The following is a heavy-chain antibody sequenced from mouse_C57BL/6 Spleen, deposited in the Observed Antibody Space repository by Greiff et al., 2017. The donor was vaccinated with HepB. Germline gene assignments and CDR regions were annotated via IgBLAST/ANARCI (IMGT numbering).Heavy chain of an antibody. D-gene: IGHD1-1*01. CDR1: GYTFTSYD. V-gene: IGHV1-85*01. CDR3: ARNSDYYGSSSWFAY. CDR2: IYPRDGST. J-gene: IGHJ3*01. Sequence: VKLMESGPELVKPGASVKLSCKASGYTFTSYDINWVKQRPGQGLEWIGWIYPRDGSTKYNEKFKGKATLTVDTSSSTAYMELHSLTSEDSAVDFCARNSDYYGSSSWFAYWGQGTLVTVSA.